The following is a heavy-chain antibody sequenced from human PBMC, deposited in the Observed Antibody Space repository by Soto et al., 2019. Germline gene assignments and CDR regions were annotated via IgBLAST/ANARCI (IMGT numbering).Heavy chain of an antibody. CDR1: GASISNAGYY. CDR2: ISYSGST. J-gene: IGHJ5*02. Sequence: QVQLQESGPGLVKPSQTLSLTCTVSGASISNAGYYWNWIRQRPGKGLEWIGYISYSGSTYYNPSRKSRLSISIDTSKRQSSLSLTSVTAADTAVYYCTRGGYDFLCHASWGQGALVTVSS. V-gene: IGHV4-31*03. D-gene: IGHD3-3*01. CDR3: TRGGYDFLCHAS.